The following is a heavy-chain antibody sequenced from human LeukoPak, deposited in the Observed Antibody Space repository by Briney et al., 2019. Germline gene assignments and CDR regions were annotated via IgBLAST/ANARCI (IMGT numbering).Heavy chain of an antibody. CDR3: AKDLLWDYYDSSGYYLDY. CDR2: ISGSGGST. CDR1: GFTFSSYA. Sequence: GGSLRLSCAASGFTFSSYAMSWVRQAPGKGLEWVSAISGSGGSTYCADSVKGRFTISRDNSKNTLYLQMNSLRAEDTAVYYCAKDLLWDYYDSSGYYLDYWGQGTLVTVSS. V-gene: IGHV3-23*01. J-gene: IGHJ4*02. D-gene: IGHD3-22*01.